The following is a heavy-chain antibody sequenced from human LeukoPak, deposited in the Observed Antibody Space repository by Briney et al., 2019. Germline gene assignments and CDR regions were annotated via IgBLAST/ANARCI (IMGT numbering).Heavy chain of an antibody. D-gene: IGHD6-19*01. V-gene: IGHV4-34*01. CDR3: ARVGQWLGDYYYYMDV. CDR1: GGSFSGYH. J-gene: IGHJ6*03. Sequence: PSETLSLTCAVYGGSFSGYHWSWIRQPPGKGLEWIGEINHSGSTNYNPSLKSRVTISVDTSKNQFSLKLSSVTAADTAVYYCARVGQWLGDYYYYMDVWGKGTTVTVSS. CDR2: INHSGST.